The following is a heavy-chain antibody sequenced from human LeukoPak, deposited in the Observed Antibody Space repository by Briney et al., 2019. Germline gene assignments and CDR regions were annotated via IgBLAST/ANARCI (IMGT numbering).Heavy chain of an antibody. Sequence: GGSLRLSCVASGFTFSSYAMSWVRQAPGKGLEWVSGISGSADTAHSADSVKGRFTIFRDNSKNTLFLQMHSLRADDTAVYYCAKDTPRPPSYWGQGTLVTVSS. V-gene: IGHV3-23*01. CDR3: AKDTPRPPSY. J-gene: IGHJ4*02. CDR2: ISGSADTA. CDR1: GFTFSSYA.